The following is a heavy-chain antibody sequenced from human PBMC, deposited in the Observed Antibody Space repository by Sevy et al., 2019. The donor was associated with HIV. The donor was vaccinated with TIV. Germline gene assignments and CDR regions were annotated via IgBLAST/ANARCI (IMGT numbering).Heavy chain of an antibody. V-gene: IGHV3-7*01. D-gene: IGHD3-16*01. CDR2: IKDDGSEK. J-gene: IGHJ6*02. CDR1: GFIVNNYW. Sequence: GGSLRLSCVASGFIVNNYWMTWVRQASGKGLEWVANIKDDGSEKYYVGSVKGRFTISRDDAENSLFLQMNRLRVEDTAVYYCAKFKKRPHVWLPGGLDVWGQGTTVTVSS. CDR3: AKFKKRPHVWLPGGLDV.